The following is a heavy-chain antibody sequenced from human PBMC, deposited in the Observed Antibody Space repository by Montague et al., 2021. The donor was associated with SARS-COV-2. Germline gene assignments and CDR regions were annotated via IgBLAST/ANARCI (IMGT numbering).Heavy chain of an antibody. Sequence: TLSLTCAVYGGSFSGYYWSWIRQPPGKGLEWIGEINHSGSTNYNPSLKNRVTISVDTSKNQFSLKLSSVTAADTAVYYCARDTRIVGATTRLDYWGQGTLVTVSS. CDR3: ARDTRIVGATTRLDY. CDR1: GGSFSGYY. V-gene: IGHV4-34*09. J-gene: IGHJ4*02. CDR2: INHSGST. D-gene: IGHD1-26*01.